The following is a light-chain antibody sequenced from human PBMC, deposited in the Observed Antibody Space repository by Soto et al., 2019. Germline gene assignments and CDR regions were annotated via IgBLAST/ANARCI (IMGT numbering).Light chain of an antibody. CDR1: SSNIGGNS. CDR2: DDN. J-gene: IGLJ1*01. V-gene: IGLV1-51*01. CDR3: GAWDSSLTAYV. Sequence: QSVLTQPPSVSAAPGHKVTISFSGSSSNIGGNSVSWYQQLPGTAPKLLIYDDNKRPSGIPDRFSGSKSGTSATLGITGFQTGEEADYYCGAWDSSLTAYVFGTANKVTV.